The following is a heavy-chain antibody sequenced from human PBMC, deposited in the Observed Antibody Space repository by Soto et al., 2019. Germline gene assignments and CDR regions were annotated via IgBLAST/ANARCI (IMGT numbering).Heavy chain of an antibody. CDR2: IIPILGIA. V-gene: IGHV1-69*08. Sequence: QVQLVQSGAEVKKPGSSVKVSCKASGGTFSSYTISWVRQAPGQGLEWMGRIIPILGIANYAQKFQGRVTITADKSTSTAYMELSSLRSEDTAVYYCARDSRGDSSSWYDPYSYYGMDVWGQGTTVTVSS. D-gene: IGHD6-13*01. CDR1: GGTFSSYT. J-gene: IGHJ6*02. CDR3: ARDSRGDSSSWYDPYSYYGMDV.